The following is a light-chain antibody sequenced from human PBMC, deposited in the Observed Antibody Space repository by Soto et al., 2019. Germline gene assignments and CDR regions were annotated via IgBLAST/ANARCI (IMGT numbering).Light chain of an antibody. Sequence: EIVLTQSPATLSLSPGERATLSCMASQSVGGHLAWYQQKPGQAPRLLIYDASDRATGIPARFSGSGSETDFTLTISSLEPDDFAVYYCQQRNNWPPSITFGQGTRLEIK. J-gene: IGKJ5*01. CDR3: QQRNNWPPSIT. V-gene: IGKV3-11*01. CDR1: QSVGGH. CDR2: DAS.